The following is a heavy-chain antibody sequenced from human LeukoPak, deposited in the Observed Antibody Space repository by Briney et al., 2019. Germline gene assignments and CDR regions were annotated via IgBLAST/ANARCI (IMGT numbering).Heavy chain of an antibody. Sequence: SETLSLTCAVSGGSFSSYYWSWIRQPPGKGLEWIGRINHIGSTNYNPSLNSRVTISVDMSKNQFSLKLSSVTAADTAVYYCARLIYYDSSGYLDYWGQGSLVTVSS. CDR2: INHIGST. V-gene: IGHV4-34*01. J-gene: IGHJ4*02. CDR3: ARLIYYDSSGYLDY. CDR1: GGSFSSYY. D-gene: IGHD3-22*01.